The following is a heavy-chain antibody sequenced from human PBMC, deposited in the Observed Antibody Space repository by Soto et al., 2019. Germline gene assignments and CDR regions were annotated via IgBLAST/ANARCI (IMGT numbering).Heavy chain of an antibody. V-gene: IGHV4-61*01. CDR1: GGSVSSGSYY. CDR2: IYYSGST. D-gene: IGHD3-3*01. Sequence: SETLSLTCTVSGGSVSSGSYYWSWVRQPPGKGLEWIGYIYYSGSTNYNPSLKSRVTISVDTSKNQFSLKLSSVTAADTAVYYCAREHAYYDFWSGYYTYYYYGMDVWGQGTTVTVSS. J-gene: IGHJ6*02. CDR3: AREHAYYDFWSGYYTYYYYGMDV.